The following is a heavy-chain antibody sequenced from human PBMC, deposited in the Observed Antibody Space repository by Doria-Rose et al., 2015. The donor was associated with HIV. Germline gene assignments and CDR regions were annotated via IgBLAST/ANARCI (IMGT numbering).Heavy chain of an antibody. J-gene: IGHJ4*02. D-gene: IGHD1-26*01. CDR3: ARALSGTYDY. CDR1: GGSISHYY. CDR2: IFYTVST. V-gene: IGHV4-59*01. Sequence: QVQLVESGPGLVKPSETLSLTCSVSGGSISHYYWSWIRQPPGKGLEYIGDIFYTVSTNYSPSLKSRVSISIDTSKNKFSLRLSSVTAADTAVYYCARALSGTYDYWGQGTLVTVSS.